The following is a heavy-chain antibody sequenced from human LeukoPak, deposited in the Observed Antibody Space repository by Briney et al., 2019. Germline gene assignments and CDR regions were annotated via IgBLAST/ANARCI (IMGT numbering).Heavy chain of an antibody. J-gene: IGHJ3*02. D-gene: IGHD6-19*01. Sequence: RPSETLSLTCAVYGGSFSGYYWSWIRQPPGKGLEWIGYIYYSGSTNYNPSLKSRVTISVDTSKNQFSLKLSSVTAADTAVYYCARRIAVAGTGSAFDIWGQGTMVTVSS. V-gene: IGHV4-59*08. CDR2: IYYSGST. CDR3: ARRIAVAGTGSAFDI. CDR1: GGSFSGYY.